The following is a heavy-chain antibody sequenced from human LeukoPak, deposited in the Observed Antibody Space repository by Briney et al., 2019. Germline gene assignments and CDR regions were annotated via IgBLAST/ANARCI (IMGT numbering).Heavy chain of an antibody. V-gene: IGHV3-73*01. D-gene: IGHD3-22*01. CDR3: TSQYYYDSSGYYEVDY. CDR1: GFTFSGSA. CDR2: TRSKANSYAT. J-gene: IGHJ4*02. Sequence: PGGSLRLSCAASGFTFSGSAMHWVRQASGKGLEWVGRTRSKANSYATAYAASVKGRFTISRDDSKNTAYLQMNSLKTEDTAVYYCTSQYYYDSSGYYEVDYWGQGTLVTVSS.